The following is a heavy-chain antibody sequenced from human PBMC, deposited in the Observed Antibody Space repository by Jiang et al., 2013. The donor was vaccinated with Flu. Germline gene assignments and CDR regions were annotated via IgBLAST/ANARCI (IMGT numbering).Heavy chain of an antibody. V-gene: IGHV3-23*01. Sequence: CAASGFTFSSYAMSWVRQAPGKGLEWVSAISGSGGSTYYADSVKGRFTISRDNSKNTLYLQMNSLRAEDTAVYYCAKDLARSGSYGRPPASDDYWGQGTLVTVSS. CDR3: AKDLARSGSYGRPPASDDY. CDR2: ISGSGGST. J-gene: IGHJ4*02. CDR1: GFTFSSYA. D-gene: IGHD1-26*01.